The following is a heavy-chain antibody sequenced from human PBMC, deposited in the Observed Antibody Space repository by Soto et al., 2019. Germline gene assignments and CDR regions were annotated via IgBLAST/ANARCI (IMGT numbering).Heavy chain of an antibody. CDR1: GGSISSYY. J-gene: IGHJ4*02. CDR3: AREGRTTPFDY. V-gene: IGHV4-59*01. D-gene: IGHD1-7*01. CDR2: IYYSGST. Sequence: SETLSLTCTVSGGSISSYYWSWIRQPPGKGLEWIGYIYYSGSTNYNPSLKSRVTISVDTSKNQFSLKLSSVTAADTAVYYCAREGRTTPFDYWGQGTLVTSPQ.